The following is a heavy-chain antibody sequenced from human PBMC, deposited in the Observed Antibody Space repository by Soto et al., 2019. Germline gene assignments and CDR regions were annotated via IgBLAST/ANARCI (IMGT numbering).Heavy chain of an antibody. J-gene: IGHJ6*02. CDR2: LHYSGTT. CDR3: ARHDWSRFYGMDV. CDR1: DHSISTSSYY. Sequence: PSETLSLTCTVSDHSISTSSYYWGCFRQSPGKGLEWIGSLHYSGTTYSNPSLKSRVTISVDASRNQFSLRAYSVTAADTAVYYCARHDWSRFYGMDVWGQGTTVT. D-gene: IGHD2-2*01. V-gene: IGHV4-39*01.